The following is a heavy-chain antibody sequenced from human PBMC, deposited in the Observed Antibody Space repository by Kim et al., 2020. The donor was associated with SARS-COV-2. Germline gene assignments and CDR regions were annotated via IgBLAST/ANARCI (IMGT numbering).Heavy chain of an antibody. CDR3: ARVHGDYAVY. CDR2: TT. Sequence: TTEYAASVKVRFTISSDDSKNSLYLQMNSLKTEDTAVYYCARVHGDYAVYWGQGTLVTVSS. V-gene: IGHV3-72*01. D-gene: IGHD4-17*01. J-gene: IGHJ4*02.